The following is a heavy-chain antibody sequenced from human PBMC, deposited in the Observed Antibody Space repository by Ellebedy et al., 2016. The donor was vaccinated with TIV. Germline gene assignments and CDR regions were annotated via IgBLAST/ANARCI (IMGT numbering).Heavy chain of an antibody. V-gene: IGHV4-30-4*01. Sequence: SETLSLTCTVSGGSISSGDYYWSWIRQPPGKGLEWIGYIYYSGSTYYNPSLKSRVTISVDTSKNQFSLKLSSVTAADTAVYYCARVYGDVFTWFDPWGQGTLVTVSS. D-gene: IGHD4-17*01. J-gene: IGHJ5*02. CDR1: GGSISSGDYY. CDR2: IYYSGST. CDR3: ARVYGDVFTWFDP.